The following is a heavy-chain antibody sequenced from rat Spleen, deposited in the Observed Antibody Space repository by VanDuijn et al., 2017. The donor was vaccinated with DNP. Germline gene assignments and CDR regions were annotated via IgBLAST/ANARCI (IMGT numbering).Heavy chain of an antibody. CDR2: ITSSGGST. D-gene: IGHD1-8*01. Sequence: EVLLVETGGGLVQPGRSLKLSCVASGFTFSSYWMTWIRQVPGKGLEWVASITSSGGSTYYPDSVKGRFTISRDNATNTLYLQMNSLRSEDTASYYCVRDSRDYGSYADYFDYWGQGVMVTVSS. V-gene: IGHV5-31*01. J-gene: IGHJ2*01. CDR1: GFTFSSYW. CDR3: VRDSRDYGSYADYFDY.